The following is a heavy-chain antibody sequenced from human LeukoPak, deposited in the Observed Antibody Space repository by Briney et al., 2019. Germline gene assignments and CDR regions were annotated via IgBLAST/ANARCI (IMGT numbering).Heavy chain of an antibody. CDR1: GGSISSYY. V-gene: IGHV4-4*07. CDR3: AKDRVSSGSPSYFDY. CDR2: IYTSGST. J-gene: IGHJ4*02. D-gene: IGHD1-26*01. Sequence: SETLSLTCTVSGGSISSYYWSWIRQPAGKGLEWIGRIYTSGSTNYNPSLKSRVTMSVDTSKNQFSLKLSSVTAADTAVYYCAKDRVSSGSPSYFDYWGQGTLVTVSS.